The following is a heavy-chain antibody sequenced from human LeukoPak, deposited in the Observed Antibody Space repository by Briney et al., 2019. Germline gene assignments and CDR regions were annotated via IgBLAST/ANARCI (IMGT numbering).Heavy chain of an antibody. Sequence: SETLSLTCAVYGGSFSGYYWSWIRQPPGKGLEWIGEINHSGSTNYNPSLKSRVTISVDTSKNQFSLKLSSVTAADTAVYYCARGGRRITMIVVVITRVSPHAFDIWGQGTMVTVSS. CDR2: INHSGST. J-gene: IGHJ3*02. V-gene: IGHV4-34*01. CDR1: GGSFSGYY. CDR3: ARGGRRITMIVVVITRVSPHAFDI. D-gene: IGHD3-22*01.